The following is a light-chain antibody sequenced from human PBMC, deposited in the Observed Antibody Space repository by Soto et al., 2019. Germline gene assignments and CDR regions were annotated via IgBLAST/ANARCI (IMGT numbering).Light chain of an antibody. CDR2: GYK. CDR3: QSFDISLRGFV. V-gene: IGLV1-40*02. J-gene: IGLJ1*01. CDR1: SSNVGAGYD. Sequence: QSVLTQPPSVSGAPGQRITISCTGTSSNVGAGYDVHWYQHLPGSAPRLLVYGYKNRASGIPDRFSVSRSGTSDSLAITGLQAEDEAEYFCQSFDISLRGFVFGGGTKVTVL.